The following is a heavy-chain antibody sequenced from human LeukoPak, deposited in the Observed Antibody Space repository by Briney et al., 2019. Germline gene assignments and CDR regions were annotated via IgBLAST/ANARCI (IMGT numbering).Heavy chain of an antibody. Sequence: ASVKVSCKAAGYTFTSYGISWVRQAPGQGLEWMGWISAYNGNTNYAQKLQGRVTMTTDTSTSTAYMELRSLRSDDTAVYYCARAKGSSGYYPHTHWGQGTLVTVSS. J-gene: IGHJ1*01. CDR1: GYTFTSYG. V-gene: IGHV1-18*01. CDR3: ARAKGSSGYYPHTH. D-gene: IGHD3-22*01. CDR2: ISAYNGNT.